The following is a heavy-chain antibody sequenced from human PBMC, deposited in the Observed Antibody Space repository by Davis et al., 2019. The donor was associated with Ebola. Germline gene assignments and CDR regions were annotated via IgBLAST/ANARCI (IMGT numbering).Heavy chain of an antibody. V-gene: IGHV6-1*01. CDR1: GDSVSRNSGA. CDR2: TYYGSKWYK. J-gene: IGHJ6*04. Sequence: HSQTLSLTCDISGDSVSRNSGAWNWIRQSPSRGLEWLGRTYYGSKWYKDYAVSVKSRITINLDTSKNQFSLQLNSVTPEDTAVYYCARGWLREGMDVWGEGTTVTVSS. CDR3: ARGWLREGMDV. D-gene: IGHD5-18*01.